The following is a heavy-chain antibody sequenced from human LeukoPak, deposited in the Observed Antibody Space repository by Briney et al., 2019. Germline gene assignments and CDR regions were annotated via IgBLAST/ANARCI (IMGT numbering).Heavy chain of an antibody. J-gene: IGHJ4*02. CDR3: ARGGPRIAVPGTVL. CDR1: GYSFTSYG. D-gene: IGHD6-19*01. Sequence: AAVKVSCKASGYSFTSYGISWVRQAPGQGLERMGWISTYNGKTNSAQKFQGRVTMTTDTSTSTAYMELRSLRSDDTAVYYCARGGPRIAVPGTVLWGQGTLVTVSS. CDR2: ISTYNGKT. V-gene: IGHV1-18*01.